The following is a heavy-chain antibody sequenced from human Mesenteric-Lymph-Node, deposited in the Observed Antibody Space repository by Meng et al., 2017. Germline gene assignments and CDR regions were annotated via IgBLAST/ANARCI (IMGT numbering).Heavy chain of an antibody. Sequence: QVRLQESGPGLVKPSGTLSLTCAVSRGSISSSHWWTWVRQPPGKGLEWIGEIYHSGSTNYNPSLKSRVTISVDKSKNQFSLKLSSVTAADTAVYYCASRGYDFWSGYSIYYFDYWGQGTLVTVSS. V-gene: IGHV4-4*02. J-gene: IGHJ4*02. D-gene: IGHD3-3*01. CDR2: IYHSGST. CDR1: RGSISSSHW. CDR3: ASRGYDFWSGYSIYYFDY.